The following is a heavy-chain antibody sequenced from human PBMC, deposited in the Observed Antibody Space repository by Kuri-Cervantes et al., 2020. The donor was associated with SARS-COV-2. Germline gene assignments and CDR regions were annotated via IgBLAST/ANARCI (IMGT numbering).Heavy chain of an antibody. D-gene: IGHD4-23*01. Sequence: GESLKISCAASGFTFSSYWMHWVRQAPGKGLVWVSRINSDGSSTSYADSVKGRFTISRDNSKNNLYLQLPSLRVDDTAVYYCAKDAVPGNSRWDWYDPWGPGTLVTVSS. J-gene: IGHJ5*02. CDR1: GFTFSSYW. CDR3: AKDAVPGNSRWDWYDP. CDR2: INSDGSST. V-gene: IGHV3-74*01.